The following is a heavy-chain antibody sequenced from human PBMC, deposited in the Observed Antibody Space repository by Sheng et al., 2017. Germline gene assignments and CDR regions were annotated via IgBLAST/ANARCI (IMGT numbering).Heavy chain of an antibody. V-gene: IGHV4-39*07. D-gene: IGHD3-3*01. CDR3: ARDQPTDFWSAQGAFDI. CDR1: GGSISSSSYY. CDR2: IYYSGST. Sequence: QLQLQESGPGLVKPSETLSLTCTVSGGSISSSSYYWGWIRQPPGKGLEWIGSIYYSGSTYYNPSLKSRVTISVDTSKNQFSLKLSSVTAADTAVYYCARDQPTDFWSAQGAFDIWGQGTMVTVSS. J-gene: IGHJ3*02.